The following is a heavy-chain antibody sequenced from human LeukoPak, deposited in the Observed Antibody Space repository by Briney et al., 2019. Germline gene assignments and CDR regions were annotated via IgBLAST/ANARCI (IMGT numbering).Heavy chain of an antibody. CDR1: GFTVITND. CDR2: LYSDGNT. V-gene: IGHV3-53*01. Sequence: GGSLSLSCAASGFTVITNDMTWVRPAPGKGLEWVSVLYSDGNTKYADSVQGRFTISRDNSKNTLYLEMNSLSPDDTAVYYCARGVEPLAANTLAYWGQGTLVTVSS. J-gene: IGHJ4*02. D-gene: IGHD1-14*01. CDR3: ARGVEPLAANTLAY.